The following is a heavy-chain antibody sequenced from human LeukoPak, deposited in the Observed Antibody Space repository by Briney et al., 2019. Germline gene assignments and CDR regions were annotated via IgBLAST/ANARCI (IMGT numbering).Heavy chain of an antibody. CDR3: ARDQSGGDAPREYYYGMDV. CDR1: GFTFSSYS. V-gene: IGHV3-48*02. Sequence: PGGSLRLSCAASGFTFSSYSMNWVRQAPGKGLEWVSYISSSSSTIYYADSVKGRFTISRDNAKNSLYLQTNSLRDEDTAVYYCARDQSGGDAPREYYYGMDVWGQGTTVTVSS. CDR2: ISSSSSTI. D-gene: IGHD4-17*01. J-gene: IGHJ6*02.